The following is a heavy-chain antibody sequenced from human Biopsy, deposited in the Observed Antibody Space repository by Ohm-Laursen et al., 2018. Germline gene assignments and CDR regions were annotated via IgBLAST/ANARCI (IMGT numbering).Heavy chain of an antibody. D-gene: IGHD5-12*01. Sequence: SDTLSLTWPVSGGSISSYYWNWIRQPPGRGLEWIGNIYYDGITYYNPSLKSRVAMSVDTSKNQFSLRLTSVTAADTAVYYCARVAGGYAYYYGMDVWGQGTTVIVS. J-gene: IGHJ6*02. CDR1: GGSISSYY. CDR3: ARVAGGYAYYYGMDV. V-gene: IGHV4-59*04. CDR2: IYYDGIT.